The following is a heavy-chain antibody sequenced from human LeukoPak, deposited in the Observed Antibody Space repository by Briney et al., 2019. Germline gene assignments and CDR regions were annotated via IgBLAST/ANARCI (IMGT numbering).Heavy chain of an antibody. D-gene: IGHD3-10*01. CDR3: ARVKTGSGSYYRPPWYFDL. J-gene: IGHJ2*01. V-gene: IGHV1-8*01. CDR1: GYTLSSYD. Sequence: ASVKVSCKASGYTLSSYDINWVRQATGQGLEWMGWMNPNSGNTGYAQKFQGRLNMTRNTSISTAYMELSSLRSEDTAVYYCARVKTGSGSYYRPPWYFDLWGRGTLVTVSS. CDR2: MNPNSGNT.